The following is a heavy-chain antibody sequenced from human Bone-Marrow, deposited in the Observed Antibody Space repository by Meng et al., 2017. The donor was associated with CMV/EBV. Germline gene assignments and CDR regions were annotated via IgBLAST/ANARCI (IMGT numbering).Heavy chain of an antibody. Sequence: SSGDYYWSWIRQPPGKGLEWIGYIYYSGSTYYNPSLKSRVTISVDTSKNQFSLKLSSVTAADTAVYYCARTSYYVWGSYRHDYLDYWGQGTLVTVSS. D-gene: IGHD3-16*02. CDR1: SSGDYY. CDR3: ARTSYYVWGSYRHDYLDY. J-gene: IGHJ4*02. V-gene: IGHV4-30-4*08. CDR2: IYYSGST.